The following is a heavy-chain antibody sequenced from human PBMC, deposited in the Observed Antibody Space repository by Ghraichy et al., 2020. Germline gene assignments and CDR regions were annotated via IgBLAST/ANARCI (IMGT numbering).Heavy chain of an antibody. CDR3: ARDIYNWNDEGGAFDI. J-gene: IGHJ3*02. CDR1: GYTFTSYG. CDR2: ISAYNGNT. D-gene: IGHD1-1*01. V-gene: IGHV1-18*01. Sequence: ASVKVSCKASGYTFTSYGISWVRQAPGQGLEWMGWISAYNGNTNYAQKLQGRVTMTTDTSTSTAYMELRSLRSDDTAVYYCARDIYNWNDEGGAFDIWGQGTMVTVSS.